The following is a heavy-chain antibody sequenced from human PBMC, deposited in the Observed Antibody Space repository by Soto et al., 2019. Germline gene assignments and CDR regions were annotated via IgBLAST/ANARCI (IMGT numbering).Heavy chain of an antibody. CDR3: AKDHAAAGTRTLYY. CDR1: GFTFSSYA. V-gene: IGHV3-23*01. J-gene: IGHJ4*02. D-gene: IGHD6-13*01. Sequence: GGSLRLSCAASGFTFSSYAMSWVRQAPGKGLEWVSAISGSGGSTYYADSVKGRFTISRDNSKNTLYLQMNSLRAEDTAVYYCAKDHAAAGTRTLYYWGQGTLVTVSS. CDR2: ISGSGGST.